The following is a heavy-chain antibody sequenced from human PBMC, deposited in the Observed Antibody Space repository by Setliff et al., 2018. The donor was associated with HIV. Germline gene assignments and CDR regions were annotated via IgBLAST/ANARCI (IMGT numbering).Heavy chain of an antibody. J-gene: IGHJ5*02. CDR3: ARGGGVAVVTALDL. CDR2: IHYSGNT. Sequence: SETLSLTCTVSGGSISSGVFYWTWIRQLPGKGLEWIGYIHYSGNTYYKPSLKSPLSMSVDTSKNQFSLNLTSVTAADTAVYYCARGGGVAVVTALDLWGQGTLVTVSS. D-gene: IGHD2-8*02. CDR1: GGSISSGVFY. V-gene: IGHV4-31*01.